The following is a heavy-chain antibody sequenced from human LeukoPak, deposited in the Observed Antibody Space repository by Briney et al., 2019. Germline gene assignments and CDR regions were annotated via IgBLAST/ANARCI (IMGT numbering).Heavy chain of an antibody. J-gene: IGHJ4*02. V-gene: IGHV3-7*01. CDR3: ARVVVAARFLDY. Sequence: QPGGSLRLSCAASGFTFSSYAMHWVRQAPGKGLEWVANIKQDGSEKYYVDSVKGRFTISRDNAKNSVYLQMNSLRAEDTAVYYCARVVVAARFLDYWGPGTLVTVSA. D-gene: IGHD6-6*01. CDR2: IKQDGSEK. CDR1: GFTFSSYA.